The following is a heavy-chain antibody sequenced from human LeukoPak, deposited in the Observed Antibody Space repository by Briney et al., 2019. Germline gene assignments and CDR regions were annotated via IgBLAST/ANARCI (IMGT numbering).Heavy chain of an antibody. Sequence: SETLSLTCTVSGGSISSYYWSWIRQPAGKGLEWIGRIYTSGSTNYNPSLKSRVTMSVDTSKNQFSLKLSSVTAADTAVYYCARAAYSSSYYYYGMDVRGQGTTVTVSS. V-gene: IGHV4-4*07. D-gene: IGHD6-6*01. J-gene: IGHJ6*02. CDR2: IYTSGST. CDR3: ARAAYSSSYYYYGMDV. CDR1: GGSISSYY.